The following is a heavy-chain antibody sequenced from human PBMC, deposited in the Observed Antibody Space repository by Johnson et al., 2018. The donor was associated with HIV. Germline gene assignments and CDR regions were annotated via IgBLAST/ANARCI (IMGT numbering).Heavy chain of an antibody. CDR2: ISYDGGNK. J-gene: IGHJ3*02. Sequence: VQLVESGGAVVQPGTSLRLSCAASGFTFSYYGVHWVRQAPVKGLEWVSLISYDGGNKSYAAPVKGRFTISRDDSKNTLYLQMNSLKTEDTAVYYCTRQADIWGQGTMVTVSS. CDR3: TRQADI. CDR1: GFTFSYYG. V-gene: IGHV3-30-3*01.